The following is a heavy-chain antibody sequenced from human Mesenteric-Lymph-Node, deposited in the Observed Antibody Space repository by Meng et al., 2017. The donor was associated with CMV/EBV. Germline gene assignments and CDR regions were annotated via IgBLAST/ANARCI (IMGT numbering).Heavy chain of an antibody. J-gene: IGHJ4*02. Sequence: GSLRLSCTVSGGSISSYYWSWIRQPPGKGLEWIGEISHSGTTKYTPSLKSRVTISMDRTNNHFSLRVTSVTAADTGVYFCARSSGYWSLDYWGQGTLVTVSS. D-gene: IGHD2-8*02. CDR2: ISHSGTT. CDR3: ARSSGYWSLDY. V-gene: IGHV4-59*12. CDR1: GGSISSYY.